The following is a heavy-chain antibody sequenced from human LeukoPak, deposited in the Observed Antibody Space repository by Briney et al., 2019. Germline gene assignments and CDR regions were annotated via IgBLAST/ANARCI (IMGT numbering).Heavy chain of an antibody. CDR3: ARVYGDPNWFDP. D-gene: IGHD4-17*01. CDR2: ISYDGSNK. Sequence: RGSLRLSCAASGFTFGSYAMHWVRQAPGKGLEWVAVISYDGSNKYYADSVKGRFTISRDNSKNTLYLQMNSLRAEDTAVYYCARVYGDPNWFDPWGQGTLVTVSS. CDR1: GFTFGSYA. V-gene: IGHV3-30-3*01. J-gene: IGHJ5*02.